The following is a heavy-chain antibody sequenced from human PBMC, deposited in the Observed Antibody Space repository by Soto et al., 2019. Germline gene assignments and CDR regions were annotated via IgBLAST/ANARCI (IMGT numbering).Heavy chain of an antibody. D-gene: IGHD4-17*01. Sequence: QVQLVQSGAEVKKPGASVKVSCKASGYTFTGYYMHWVRQAPGQGLEWMGWINPNSGGTNYAQKFQGWGTMTRNTAISTASMELSRLRSDDTAVYYCARVRFDVDYSRSLAYYFDYWGQGTLVTVSS. CDR1: GYTFTGYY. CDR2: INPNSGGT. J-gene: IGHJ4*02. V-gene: IGHV1-2*04. CDR3: ARVRFDVDYSRSLAYYFDY.